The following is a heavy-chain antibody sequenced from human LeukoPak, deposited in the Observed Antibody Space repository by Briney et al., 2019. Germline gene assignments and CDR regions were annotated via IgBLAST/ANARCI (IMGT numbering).Heavy chain of an antibody. V-gene: IGHV1-69*13. D-gene: IGHD6-13*01. Sequence: SVKVSCTASGGTFSSYAISWGRQAPGQGLEWMGGIIPIFSTANYAQKFQGRVTITADESTTTAYMELSSLRSEDTAVYYCAREKAEAAGNCFDYWGQGTVVTVSS. J-gene: IGHJ4*02. CDR3: AREKAEAAGNCFDY. CDR2: IIPIFSTA. CDR1: GGTFSSYA.